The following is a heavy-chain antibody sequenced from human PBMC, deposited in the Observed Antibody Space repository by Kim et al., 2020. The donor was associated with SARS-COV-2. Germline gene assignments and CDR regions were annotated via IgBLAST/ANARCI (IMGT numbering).Heavy chain of an antibody. CDR1: GFTFSSYS. Sequence: GGSLRLSCAASGFTFSSYSMNWVRQAPGKGLEWVSSISSSSSYIYYADSVKGRFTISRDNAKNSLYLQMNSLRAEDTAVYYCARAGKIYSYGYGYYYGMDVWGQGTTVTVSS. CDR3: ARAGKIYSYGYGYYYGMDV. V-gene: IGHV3-21*01. D-gene: IGHD5-18*01. J-gene: IGHJ6*02. CDR2: ISSSSSYI.